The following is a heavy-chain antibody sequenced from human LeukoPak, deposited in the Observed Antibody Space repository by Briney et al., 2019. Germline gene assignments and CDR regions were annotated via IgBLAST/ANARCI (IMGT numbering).Heavy chain of an antibody. CDR2: ILTTGST. J-gene: IGHJ6*03. CDR3: ARELVAPRPHNDYYFYMDV. CDR1: GAAINSGSYY. D-gene: IGHD5-12*01. V-gene: IGHV4-61*02. Sequence: SETLSLTCAVSGAAINSGSYYWTWIRQPAGKGLEWIGRILTTGSTNYNPSLKSRVAISLDTSKKHFSLNLTSVTAADTAVYYCARELVAPRPHNDYYFYMDVWGKGTTVTVSS.